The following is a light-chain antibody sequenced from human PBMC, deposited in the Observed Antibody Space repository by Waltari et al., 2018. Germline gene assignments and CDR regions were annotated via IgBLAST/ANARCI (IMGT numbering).Light chain of an antibody. CDR3: QQYYSTPLT. CDR1: QSVLYSSNNKKY. Sequence: DIVMTQSPDSLAVSLGERATINCKSNQSVLYSSNNKKYLAWYQQKPGQPPKLLIYWASTRESGVPDRFSGSGSGTDFTLTISSLQAEDVAVYYCQQYYSTPLTFGGGTKVEIK. J-gene: IGKJ4*01. CDR2: WAS. V-gene: IGKV4-1*01.